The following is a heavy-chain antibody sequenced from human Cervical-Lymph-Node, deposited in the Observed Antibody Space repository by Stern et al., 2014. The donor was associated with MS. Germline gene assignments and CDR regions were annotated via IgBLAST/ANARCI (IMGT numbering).Heavy chain of an antibody. CDR1: GVSISSGGDY. V-gene: IGHV4-31*03. D-gene: IGHD3/OR15-3a*01. Sequence: QLQLQESGPGLVKPSQTLSFTCTVSGVSISSGGDYWSWIRQHPGKGLEWLGYISKTGSTYSNPSLNSRVSLSLDTSKKQFSLRLSSVTAADTAIYYCATWTSRWGTFDIWGHGTMVTVSS. CDR2: ISKTGST. CDR3: ATWTSRWGTFDI. J-gene: IGHJ3*02.